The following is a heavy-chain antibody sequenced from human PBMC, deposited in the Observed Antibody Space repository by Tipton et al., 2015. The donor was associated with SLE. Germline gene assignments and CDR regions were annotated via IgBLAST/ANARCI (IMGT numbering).Heavy chain of an antibody. CDR2: IYYTGST. V-gene: IGHV4-39*07. J-gene: IGHJ3*01. CDR1: GASTSSGRFY. Sequence: TLSLTCTVSGASTSSGRFYWVWIRQSPGGGLAWIGSIYYTGSTYYSPSLKSRVTISVDTSKNLFSLNVDSVTAADTAVYFCATSVYSSNYFGSFDLWGQGTMVTVSS. CDR3: ATSVYSSNYFGSFDL. D-gene: IGHD6-13*01.